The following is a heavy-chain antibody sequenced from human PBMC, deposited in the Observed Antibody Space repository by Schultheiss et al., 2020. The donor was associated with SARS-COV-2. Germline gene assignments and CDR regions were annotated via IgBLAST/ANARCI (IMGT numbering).Heavy chain of an antibody. V-gene: IGHV3-23*01. Sequence: GGSLRLSCAASGFTFSSYAMSWVRQAPGKGLEWVSGINTSGGNRYYADSVKGRFTISRDNSKNTLYLQMNSLRAEDTAVYYCARDRGYSYGSHWGQGTLVTVSS. CDR3: ARDRGYSYGSH. D-gene: IGHD5-18*01. CDR2: INTSGGNR. J-gene: IGHJ4*02. CDR1: GFTFSSYA.